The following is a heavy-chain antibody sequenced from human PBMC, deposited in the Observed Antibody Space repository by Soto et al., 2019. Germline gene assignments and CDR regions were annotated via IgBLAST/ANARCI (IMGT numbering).Heavy chain of an antibody. D-gene: IGHD5-12*01. CDR2: IIPIFGTA. J-gene: IGHJ6*02. CDR1: GGTFSSYA. Sequence: SVKVSCKASGGTFSSYAISWVRQAPGQGLEWMGGIIPIFGTANYAQKFQGRVTITADKSTSTAYMELSSLRSEDTAVYYCARVFVVTITNYHHYVMDFRGQGTMVTLSS. V-gene: IGHV1-69*06. CDR3: ARVFVVTITNYHHYVMDF.